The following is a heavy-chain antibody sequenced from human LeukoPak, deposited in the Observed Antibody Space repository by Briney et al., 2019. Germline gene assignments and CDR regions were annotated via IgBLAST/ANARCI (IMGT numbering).Heavy chain of an antibody. CDR2: IYYSGST. Sequence: GSLRLSCAASEFTFSSYSMNWVRQPPGKGLEWIGSIYYSGSTYYNPSLKSRVTISVDTSKNQFSLKLSSVTAADTAVYYCARQVRGDNWFDPWGQGTLVTVSS. V-gene: IGHV4-39*01. D-gene: IGHD3-10*01. CDR1: EFTFSSYSMN. CDR3: ARQVRGDNWFDP. J-gene: IGHJ5*02.